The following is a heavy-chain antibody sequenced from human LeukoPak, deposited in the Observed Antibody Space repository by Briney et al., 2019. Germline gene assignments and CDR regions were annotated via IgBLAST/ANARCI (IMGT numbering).Heavy chain of an antibody. J-gene: IGHJ3*02. D-gene: IGHD2-2*01. CDR2: INPNSGGT. V-gene: IGHV1-2*02. CDR1: GYTFTGYY. Sequence: ASVKVSCKASGYTFTGYYIHWVRQVPGQGLEWMGWINPNSGGTNYAQNFQGRVTMTRDTSISTAYMELSRLRSDDTAVFYCARARVSQLILTAFGMWGQGTLVTVSS. CDR3: ARARVSQLILTAFGM.